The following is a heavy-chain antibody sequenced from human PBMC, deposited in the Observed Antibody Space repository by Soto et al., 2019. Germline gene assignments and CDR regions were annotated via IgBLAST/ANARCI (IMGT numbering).Heavy chain of an antibody. D-gene: IGHD3-10*01. CDR2: ISAYNGNT. CDR3: ARDFLYGSGSYYYGMDV. Sequence: GPSVKVSCKASGYTFTSYGISWVRQAPGQGLEWMGWISAYNGNTNYAQKLQGRVTMTTDTSTSTAYMELRSLRSDDTAVYYCARDFLYGSGSYYYGMDVWGQGTTVTVSS. V-gene: IGHV1-18*01. CDR1: GYTFTSYG. J-gene: IGHJ6*02.